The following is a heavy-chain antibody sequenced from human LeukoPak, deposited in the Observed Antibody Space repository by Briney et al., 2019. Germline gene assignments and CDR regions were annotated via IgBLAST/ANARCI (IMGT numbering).Heavy chain of an antibody. Sequence: APVKASCKASGYTFTSYVISWVPQAPGHRLEWLGWISAYNGNTNYAQKLQGKVTMTTDTSTSTAYMELRSLRSDDTAVYYCARDSLVVAGPSWDYWGQGTLVTVSS. D-gene: IGHD6-19*01. CDR1: GYTFTSYV. CDR3: ARDSLVVAGPSWDY. CDR2: ISAYNGNT. V-gene: IGHV1-18*04. J-gene: IGHJ4*02.